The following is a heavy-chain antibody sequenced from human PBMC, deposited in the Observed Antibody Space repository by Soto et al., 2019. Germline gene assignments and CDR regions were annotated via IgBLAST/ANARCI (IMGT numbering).Heavy chain of an antibody. CDR3: AAELGFGKLSVV. D-gene: IGHD3-10*01. CDR2: IIPLFGTT. J-gene: IGHJ6*02. V-gene: IGHV1-69*01. CDR1: GDTFKNCV. Sequence: QVQVVQSGVEVRRPGSSVKVSCKASGDTFKNCVSSWVRQAPGQGLEWMGGIIPLFGTTDFAQRFQCRLTITTDESTTTAYMELSRLRSEDTATYYCAAELGFGKLSVVWGQGTTVIVSS.